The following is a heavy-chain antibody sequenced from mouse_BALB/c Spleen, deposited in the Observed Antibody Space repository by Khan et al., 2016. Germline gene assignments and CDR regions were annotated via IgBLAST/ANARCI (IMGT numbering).Heavy chain of an antibody. Sequence: EVELVESGGGLVQPGGSRKLSCAASGFTFSSFGMHWVRQAPEKGLEWVAYISSGSSTIYYADTVKGRITISRDNPKNTLFLQMTSLRSEDTAMYYCARYYGNFYAMDYWGQGTSVTVSS. CDR1: GFTFSSFG. CDR2: ISSGSSTI. CDR3: ARYYGNFYAMDY. D-gene: IGHD2-1*01. J-gene: IGHJ4*01. V-gene: IGHV5-17*02.